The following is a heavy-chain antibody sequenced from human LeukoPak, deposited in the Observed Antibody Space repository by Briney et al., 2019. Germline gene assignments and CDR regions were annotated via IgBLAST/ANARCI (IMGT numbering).Heavy chain of an antibody. CDR2: IYYSGST. D-gene: IGHD3-16*01. J-gene: IGHJ5*02. CDR1: SGSISTSNYY. CDR3: ASQSYARFDP. V-gene: IGHV4-39*01. Sequence: PSETLSLTCTVSSGSISTSNYYWGWIRQPPGKGLEWIGSIYYSGSTYYNPSLKSRVTISVDTSKNQFSLKLSSVTAADTAVYYCASQSYARFDPWGQGTLVTVSS.